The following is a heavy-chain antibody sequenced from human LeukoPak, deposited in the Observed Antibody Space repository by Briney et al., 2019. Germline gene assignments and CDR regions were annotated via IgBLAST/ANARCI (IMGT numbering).Heavy chain of an antibody. J-gene: IGHJ5*02. D-gene: IGHD6-6*01. CDR2: IYYGGSA. Sequence: SETLSLTCTVSGGFITCTSYYWGWIRQPPGKGLEWIGSIYYGGSAYYNPSLKSRVTISVDTSKNQFSLKLYSVTAADTAVYYCASPYRSSFWFDPWGQGTLVTVSS. CDR3: ASPYRSSFWFDP. CDR1: GGFITCTSYY. V-gene: IGHV4-39*01.